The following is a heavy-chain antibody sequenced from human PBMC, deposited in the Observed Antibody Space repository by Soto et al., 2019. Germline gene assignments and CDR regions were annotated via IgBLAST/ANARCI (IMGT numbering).Heavy chain of an antibody. D-gene: IGHD2-21*02. V-gene: IGHV1-69*08. Sequence: QVQLVQSGAEVKKPGSSVKVSCKASGGTFSSYTISWVRQAPGQGLEWMGRIIPILGIANYAQKFQGRVTITADKATRTANMELSSLRSEDTAVYYCARDRGDGGENYCCQGTLVTVSS. CDR1: GGTFSSYT. CDR2: IIPILGIA. J-gene: IGHJ4*02. CDR3: ARDRGDGGENY.